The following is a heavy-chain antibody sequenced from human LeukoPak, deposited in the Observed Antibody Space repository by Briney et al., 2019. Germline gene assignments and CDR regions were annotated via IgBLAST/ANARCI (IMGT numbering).Heavy chain of an antibody. V-gene: IGHV3-23*01. Sequence: RGSLRLSCAASGFTFSTCAMSWVRQAPGKGLEWVSAISGSGYTTYYTDSVKGRFTISRDNSKNTLYLQMNSLRAEDTAVYYCAKSSGYCSSTNCYPDYWGQGTLVTVSS. CDR3: AKSSGYCSSTNCYPDY. CDR1: GFTFSTCA. J-gene: IGHJ4*02. CDR2: ISGSGYTT. D-gene: IGHD2-2*01.